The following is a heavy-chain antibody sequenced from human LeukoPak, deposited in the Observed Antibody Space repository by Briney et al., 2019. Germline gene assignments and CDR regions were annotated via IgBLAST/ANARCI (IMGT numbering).Heavy chain of an antibody. J-gene: IGHJ4*02. V-gene: IGHV3-23*01. D-gene: IGHD3-10*01. Sequence: GGSLRLSCVVSGITLSNYGMSWVRQAPGKGLEWVSGIRERGGSTNYADSVKGPLIISRDISKNEVYLKMTSLRVEDTAVYFCAKRGIVIRAVIIIGFHKEAYYFDYWGQGILVTVSS. CDR2: IRERGGST. CDR3: AKRGIVIRAVIIIGFHKEAYYFDY. CDR1: GITLSNYG.